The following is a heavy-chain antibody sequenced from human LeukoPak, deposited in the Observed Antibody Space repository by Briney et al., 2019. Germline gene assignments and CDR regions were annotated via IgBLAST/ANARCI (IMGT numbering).Heavy chain of an antibody. V-gene: IGHV3-23*01. J-gene: IGHJ6*02. CDR1: GFTFSSYA. CDR3: AKGTGSSETYYYYYGMDV. CDR2: ISGSGGST. D-gene: IGHD1-26*01. Sequence: GGSLRLSCAASGFTFSSYAMSWVRQAPGKGLEWVSAISGSGGSTYYADSVKGRFTISRDNSKNTLYLQMNSLRAEDTAVYYCAKGTGSSETYYYYYGMDVWGQGTTVTVSS.